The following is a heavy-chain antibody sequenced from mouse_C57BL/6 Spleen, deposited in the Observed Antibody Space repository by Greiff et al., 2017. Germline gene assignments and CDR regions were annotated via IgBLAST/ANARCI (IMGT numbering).Heavy chain of an antibody. Sequence: VQLHQSGPELVKPGASVMMSCKLSGYPFPDYNLHGLKQSQGKSLVWIGYINPNNGGTSYNQKFKGKATLTVNKSSSTAYMELRSLTSEDSAVYYCARPIYYDYAMDYWGQGTSVTVSS. J-gene: IGHJ4*01. CDR1: GYPFPDYN. V-gene: IGHV1-22*01. CDR2: INPNNGGT. D-gene: IGHD2-1*01. CDR3: ARPIYYDYAMDY.